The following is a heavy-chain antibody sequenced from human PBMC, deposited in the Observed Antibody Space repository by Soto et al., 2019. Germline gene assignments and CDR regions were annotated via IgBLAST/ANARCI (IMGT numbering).Heavy chain of an antibody. Sequence: EVQVVESGGGVVEPGGSLRLSCAASGFTLSAYDMHWVRQAEGKGLEWVSALGAADDPYYLVSVKGRFTISRENAKNSLYLQMNNLRAGDTAVYYCVRAYSGRLPRRADYYYAMDVW. CDR3: VRAYSGRLPRRADYYYAMDV. D-gene: IGHD2-15*01. J-gene: IGHJ6*01. V-gene: IGHV3-13*05. CDR2: LGAADDP. CDR1: GFTLSAYD.